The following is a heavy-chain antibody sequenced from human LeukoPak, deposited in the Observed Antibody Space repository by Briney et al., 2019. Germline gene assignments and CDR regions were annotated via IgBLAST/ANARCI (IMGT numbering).Heavy chain of an antibody. J-gene: IGHJ4*02. CDR2: ISWNSGDI. CDR3: AKQLGYCSDGSCYFPY. D-gene: IGHD2-15*01. CDR1: GFTSNDYA. Sequence: GGSLRLSCAASGFTSNDYALHWVRQAPGKGLEWVSSISWNSGDIVYADSVKGRFTISRDNSKSTLCLQMNSLRAEDTAVYYCAKQLGYCSDGSCYFPYWGQGTLVTVSS. V-gene: IGHV3-9*02.